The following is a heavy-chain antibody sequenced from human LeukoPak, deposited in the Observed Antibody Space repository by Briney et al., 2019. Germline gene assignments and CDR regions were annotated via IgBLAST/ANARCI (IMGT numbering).Heavy chain of an antibody. CDR1: AYTFTGYY. CDR3: ARAGERSLVRGVTPGMRYMDV. J-gene: IGHJ6*03. V-gene: IGHV1-2*02. Sequence: ASVKVSCKASAYTFTGYYMHWVRQAPGQGLEWMGWIYPNSGGTNYAQKFQGRVTMTRDMSTSTVYMELSSLRSEDTAVYYCARAGERSLVRGVTPGMRYMDVWGKGTTVTVSS. CDR2: IYPNSGGT. D-gene: IGHD3-10*01.